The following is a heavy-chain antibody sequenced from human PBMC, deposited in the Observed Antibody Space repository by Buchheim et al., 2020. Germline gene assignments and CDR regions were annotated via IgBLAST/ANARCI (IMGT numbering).Heavy chain of an antibody. Sequence: QVQLVESGGGLVKPGGSLRLSCAASGFTFSDYYMSWLRQAPGKGLEWVSYISSSRSYTYYADSLKGRFTISRDNAKDSLYMPMNSLRAEDTAVYYCARVGALIAAFDYWGQGTL. V-gene: IGHV3-11*05. D-gene: IGHD6-13*01. CDR1: GFTFSDYY. J-gene: IGHJ4*02. CDR3: ARVGALIAAFDY. CDR2: ISSSRSYT.